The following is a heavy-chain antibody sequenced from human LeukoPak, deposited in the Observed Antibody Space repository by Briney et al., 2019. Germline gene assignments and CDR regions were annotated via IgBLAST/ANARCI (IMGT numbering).Heavy chain of an antibody. CDR2: KSYDGSNK. CDR3: AKEKEGGYFDL. CDR1: GFTFSSYG. J-gene: IGHJ2*01. Sequence: GGSLRLSCAASGFTFSSYGMHWVRQAPGKGLEWVAVKSYDGSNKYYADSVKGRFTISRDNSKNTLYLQMNSLRAEDTAVYYCAKEKEGGYFDLWGRGTLVTVSS. D-gene: IGHD1-26*01. V-gene: IGHV3-30*18.